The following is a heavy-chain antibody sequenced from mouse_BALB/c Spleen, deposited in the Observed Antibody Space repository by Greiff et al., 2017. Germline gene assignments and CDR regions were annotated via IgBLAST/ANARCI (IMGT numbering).Heavy chain of an antibody. CDR1: GYSITSDYA. V-gene: IGHV3-2*02. CDR2: ISYSGST. J-gene: IGHJ4*01. Sequence: VQLQQSGPGLVKPSQSLSLTCTVTGYSITSDYAWNWIRQFPGNKLEWMGYISYSGSTSYNPSLKSRISITRDTSKNQFFLQLNSVTTEDTATYYCARGYYRYDAMDYWGQGTSVTVSS. CDR3: ARGYYRYDAMDY. D-gene: IGHD2-14*01.